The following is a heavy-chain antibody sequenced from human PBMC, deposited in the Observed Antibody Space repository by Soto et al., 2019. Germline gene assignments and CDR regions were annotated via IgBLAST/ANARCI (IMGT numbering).Heavy chain of an antibody. CDR1: GYTFASYN. CDR3: ARGTARGISSVS. D-gene: IGHD1-20*01. Sequence: ASVKVSCKASGYTFASYNINWVRQATGQGLEWMGWMNPNTGNTGYAQKFQGRVTMTRNTAMRTAYMELSGLRSEDTAVYYCARGTARGISSVSRGEGPPITVPS. J-gene: IGHJ4*02. CDR2: MNPNTGNT. V-gene: IGHV1-8*01.